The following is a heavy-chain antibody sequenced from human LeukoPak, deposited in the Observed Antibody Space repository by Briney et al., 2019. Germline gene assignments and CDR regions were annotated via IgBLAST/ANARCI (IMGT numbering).Heavy chain of an antibody. CDR3: VRIPNSAGFPNWFDP. CDR2: ISSTNDYI. J-gene: IGHJ5*02. D-gene: IGHD6-19*01. CDR1: AFTFSTST. V-gene: IGHV3-21*01. Sequence: PGGSLRLSCAASAFTFSTSTMNWVRQAPGKGLEWVSPISSTNDYIYYAASVKGRFTISRDNAKNSLCLQMNSLRAEDTAMYYCVRIPNSAGFPNWFDPWGQGTLVTVSS.